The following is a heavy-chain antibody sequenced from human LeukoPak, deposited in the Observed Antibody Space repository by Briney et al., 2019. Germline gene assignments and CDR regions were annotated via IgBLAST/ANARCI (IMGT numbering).Heavy chain of an antibody. J-gene: IGHJ6*02. CDR2: IYHSGST. Sequence: SETLSLTCAVPGGSISSSNWWSWVRQPPGKGLEWIGEIYHSGSTNYNPSLKSRVTISVDKSKNQFSLKLSSVTAADTAVYYCARGDYYGSGSPIYGMDVWGQGTTVTVSS. CDR3: ARGDYYGSGSPIYGMDV. V-gene: IGHV4-4*02. D-gene: IGHD3-10*01. CDR1: GGSISSSNW.